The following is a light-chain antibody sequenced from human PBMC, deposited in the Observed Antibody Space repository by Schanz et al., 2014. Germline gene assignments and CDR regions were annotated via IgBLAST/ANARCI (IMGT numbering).Light chain of an antibody. CDR2: GAS. Sequence: EIVMTQSPATLSVSPGERAALSCRASQSVSSTFLAWYQQKPGQAPRLLIYGASSRATGIPDRFRGSGSGTDFTLSISRLEPEDFAVYYCQQYATAPVTFGQGTRLEIK. CDR3: QQYATAPVT. V-gene: IGKV3-20*01. J-gene: IGKJ2*01. CDR1: QSVSSTF.